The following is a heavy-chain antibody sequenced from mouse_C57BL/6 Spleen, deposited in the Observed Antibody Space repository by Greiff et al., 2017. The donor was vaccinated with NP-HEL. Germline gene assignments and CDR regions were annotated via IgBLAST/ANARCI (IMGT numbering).Heavy chain of an antibody. J-gene: IGHJ3*01. V-gene: IGHV1-80*01. CDR1: GYAFSSYW. CDR2: IYPGDGDT. Sequence: LQESGAELVKPGASVKISCKASGYAFSSYWMNWVKQRPGKGLEWIGQIYPGDGDTNYNGKFKGKATLTADKSSSTAYMQLSSLTSEDSAVYFCARGDYYGSSSFAYWGQGTLVTVSA. CDR3: ARGDYYGSSSFAY. D-gene: IGHD1-1*01.